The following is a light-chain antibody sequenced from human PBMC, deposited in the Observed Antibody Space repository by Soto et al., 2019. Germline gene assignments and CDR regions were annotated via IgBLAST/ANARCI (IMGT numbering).Light chain of an antibody. J-gene: IGLJ2*01. V-gene: IGLV1-51*01. CDR1: SSNIGNNY. CDR3: GTWDNSLSAVV. Sequence: QSVLTQPPSVSAAPGQKVTISCSGSSSNIGNNYVSWYQQLPGTAPKLLIYDSNKRPSGIPDRFSGSKSGTSATLGITGLQAGEEADYYCGTWDNSLSAVVFGGGSQLTVL. CDR2: DSN.